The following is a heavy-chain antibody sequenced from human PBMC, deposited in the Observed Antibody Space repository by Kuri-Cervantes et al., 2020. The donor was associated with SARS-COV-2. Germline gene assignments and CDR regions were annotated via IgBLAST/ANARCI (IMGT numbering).Heavy chain of an antibody. V-gene: IGHV4-4*02. CDR3: ARVRGRGSGWFSSSSSVLDY. Sequence: SETLSLTCAVSGGSISSSNWWSWVRQPPGKGLEWIGEIYHSGSTNYNPSLKSRVTISVDKSKNQFSLKLSSVTAADTAVYYCARVRGRGSGWFSSSSSVLDYWGQGTLVTVSS. CDR1: GGSISSSNW. J-gene: IGHJ4*02. D-gene: IGHD6-6*01. CDR2: IYHSGST.